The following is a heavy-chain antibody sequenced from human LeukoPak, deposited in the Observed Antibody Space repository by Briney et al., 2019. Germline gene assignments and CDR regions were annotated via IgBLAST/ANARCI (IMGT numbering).Heavy chain of an antibody. CDR1: GGSISSSSSY. Sequence: SETLSLTCSVSGGSISSSSSYWGWIRQPPGKGLEWIGSIYYSGSTYYNPSLKSRVTISVDTSKNQFSLKLSSVTAADTAVYYCASGSENDYVWGSYRYTGDWFDPWGQGTLVTVSS. CDR2: IYYSGST. V-gene: IGHV4-39*01. D-gene: IGHD3-16*02. J-gene: IGHJ5*02. CDR3: ASGSENDYVWGSYRYTGDWFDP.